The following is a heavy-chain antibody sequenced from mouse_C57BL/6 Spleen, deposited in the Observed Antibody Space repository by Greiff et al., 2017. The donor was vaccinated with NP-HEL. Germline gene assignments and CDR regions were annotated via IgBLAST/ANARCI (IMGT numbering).Heavy chain of an antibody. D-gene: IGHD1-1*01. Sequence: DVQLQESGGGLVQPGGSMKLSCAASGFTFSDAWMGWVRQSPEKGLAWVAEIRNKANNPATYYAESVKGRFTISRDDSKSSVYLQMNSLRAEDTGIYYCTRPSYYYGSSSSWFAYWGQGTLVTVSA. CDR2: IRNKANNPAT. CDR3: TRPSYYYGSSSSWFAY. V-gene: IGHV6-6*01. J-gene: IGHJ3*01. CDR1: GFTFSDAW.